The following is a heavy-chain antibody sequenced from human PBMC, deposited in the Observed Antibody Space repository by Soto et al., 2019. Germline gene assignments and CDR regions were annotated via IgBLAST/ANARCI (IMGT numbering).Heavy chain of an antibody. Sequence: GASVKVSCKASGYTFTNYPVHWVRQAPGQRLEWMGWINAGDGNTKYSPNFQGRVTITKDTSASTVYMELSSLRSEDTAVYFCTRDYYDSSGYYPKFDYWGQGTLVTVSS. CDR2: INAGDGNT. D-gene: IGHD3-22*01. J-gene: IGHJ4*02. V-gene: IGHV1-3*01. CDR1: GYTFTNYP. CDR3: TRDYYDSSGYYPKFDY.